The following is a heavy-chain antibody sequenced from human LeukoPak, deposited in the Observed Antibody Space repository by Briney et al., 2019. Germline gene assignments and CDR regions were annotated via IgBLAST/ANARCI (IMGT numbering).Heavy chain of an antibody. CDR3: ERGKDSSGYPLEY. V-gene: IGHV3-66*02. Sequence: GGSLRLSCAASGFTVSSNYMSWVRQAPGKGLEWVSVIYSGGSTYYADSVKGRFTISRDNSKNTLYLQMNSLRAEDTAVYYCERGKDSSGYPLEYWGQATLVTVSS. J-gene: IGHJ4*02. D-gene: IGHD3-22*01. CDR2: IYSGGST. CDR1: GFTVSSNY.